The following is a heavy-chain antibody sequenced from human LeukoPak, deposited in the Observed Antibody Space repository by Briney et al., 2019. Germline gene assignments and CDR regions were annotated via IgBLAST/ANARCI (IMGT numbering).Heavy chain of an antibody. J-gene: IGHJ4*02. CDR3: ATRPITMVRGVIVY. Sequence: GGSLRLSCAASGSTFSSYSMNWVRQAPGKGLEWVSSISSSSSYIYYADSVKGRFTISRDNAKNSLYLQMNSLRAEDTAVYYCATRPITMVRGVIVYWGQGTLVTVSS. CDR2: ISSSSSYI. CDR1: GSTFSSYS. V-gene: IGHV3-21*01. D-gene: IGHD3-10*01.